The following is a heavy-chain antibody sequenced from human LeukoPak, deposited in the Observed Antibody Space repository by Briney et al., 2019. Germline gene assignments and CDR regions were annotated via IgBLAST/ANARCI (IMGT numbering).Heavy chain of an antibody. CDR3: ARDRLGYCSGGSCYPGYYFDY. Sequence: SETLSLTCTVSGGSISSGGYYWSWIRQHPGKGLEWIGYIYYSGSTYYNPSLKSRVTISVDTSKNQFSLKLSSVTAADTAVYYCARDRLGYCSGGSCYPGYYFDYWGQGTLVTVSS. CDR2: IYYSGST. V-gene: IGHV4-31*03. CDR1: GGSISSGGYY. J-gene: IGHJ4*02. D-gene: IGHD2-15*01.